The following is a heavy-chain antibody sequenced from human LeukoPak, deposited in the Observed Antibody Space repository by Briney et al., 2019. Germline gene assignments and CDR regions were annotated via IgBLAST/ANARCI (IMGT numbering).Heavy chain of an antibody. CDR1: GFTFSSYA. V-gene: IGHV3-23*01. J-gene: IGHJ4*02. Sequence: GGSLRLSCAASGFTFSSYAMSWVRQAPGKGLEWVSAISGSGGSKYYADSVKGRFTISRDNSENTLYLQMNSLRAEDTAVYSCASIRGPETPYWGQGTLVTVSS. D-gene: IGHD1-14*01. CDR3: ASIRGPETPY. CDR2: ISGSGGSK.